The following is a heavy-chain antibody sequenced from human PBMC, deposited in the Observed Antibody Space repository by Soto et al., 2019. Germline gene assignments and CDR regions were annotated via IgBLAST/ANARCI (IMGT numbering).Heavy chain of an antibody. J-gene: IGHJ4*02. CDR1: GGSISSYY. V-gene: IGHV4-59*01. CDR2: IYYSGST. D-gene: IGHD3-9*01. CDR3: ARSHYYDILTGYFDY. Sequence: SETLSLTCTVSGGSISSYYWSWIRQPPGKGLEWIGYIYYSGSTNYNPSLKSRVTISVDTSMNQFSLKLSSVTAADTAVYYCARSHYYDILTGYFDYWGQGTLVTVSS.